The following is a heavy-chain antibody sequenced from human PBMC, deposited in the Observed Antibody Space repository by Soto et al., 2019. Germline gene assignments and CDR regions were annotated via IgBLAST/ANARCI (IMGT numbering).Heavy chain of an antibody. V-gene: IGHV4-30-4*02. CDR2: IYYSGST. J-gene: IGHJ4*02. CDR1: GGSISSGDYY. Sequence: PSETLSLTCTVSGGSISSGDYYWSWIRQPPGKGLEWIGYIYYSGSTYYNPSPKSRVTISVDTSKNQFSLELSSVTAADTAVYYCARSTDSSGWRFDYWGQGTQVTVSS. D-gene: IGHD6-19*01. CDR3: ARSTDSSGWRFDY.